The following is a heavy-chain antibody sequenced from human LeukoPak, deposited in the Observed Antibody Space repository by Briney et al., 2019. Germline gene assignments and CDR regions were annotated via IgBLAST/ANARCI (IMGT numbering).Heavy chain of an antibody. D-gene: IGHD3-22*01. CDR2: ISGSGGST. J-gene: IGHJ4*02. CDR1: GFTFSSYA. CDR3: AKVVTYYYDSSGYYCDY. V-gene: IGHV3-23*01. Sequence: PGGSLRLSCAASGFTFSSYAMSWVRQAPGKGLERVSAISGSGGSTYYADSVKGRFTISRDNSKNTLYLQMNSLRAEDTAVYYCAKVVTYYYDSSGYYCDYWGQGTLVTVSS.